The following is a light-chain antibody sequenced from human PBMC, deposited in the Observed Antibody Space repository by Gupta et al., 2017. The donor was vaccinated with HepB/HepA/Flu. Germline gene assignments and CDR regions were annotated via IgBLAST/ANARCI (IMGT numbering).Light chain of an antibody. J-gene: IGKJ3*01. CDR3: QQRNNWPIP. Sequence: EIVLTQSPATLSVSPGERATLSCRASQSVGNYLAWYQHKPGQAPRLLIYDASNRATGIPARFTGTGTGTEFTLTISTLETEDAAVYYRQQRNNWPIPFVPGTKVDIK. CDR2: DAS. V-gene: IGKV3-11*01. CDR1: QSVGNY.